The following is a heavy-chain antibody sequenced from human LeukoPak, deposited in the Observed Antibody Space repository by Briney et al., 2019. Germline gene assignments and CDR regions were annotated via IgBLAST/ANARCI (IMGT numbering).Heavy chain of an antibody. D-gene: IGHD2-15*01. CDR3: ARWGYCSGGTCYPRGFDY. Sequence: GGSLRLSCAASGFTFSSYWMHWVRQAPGKGLVWVSRIYTDGSSTTYADSVKGRFTISRDNAKNTLYLQMNSLRAEDTAVCYCARWGYCSGGTCYPRGFDYWGQGTLVTVSS. CDR1: GFTFSSYW. V-gene: IGHV3-74*01. J-gene: IGHJ4*02. CDR2: IYTDGSST.